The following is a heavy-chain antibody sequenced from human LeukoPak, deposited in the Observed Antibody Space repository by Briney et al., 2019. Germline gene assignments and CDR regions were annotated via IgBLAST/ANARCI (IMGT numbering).Heavy chain of an antibody. J-gene: IGHJ4*02. CDR1: GGTFSSYA. CDR3: ARLSLTDREPYFFDY. D-gene: IGHD1-14*01. CDR2: IIPIFGTA. Sequence: SMRVSCKASGGTFSSYAISWVRQAPGQGLEWMGGIIPIFGTANYAQKFQGRVKITADKSTSTAYMELSSLRSEDTAVYYCARLSLTDREPYFFDYWGQGTLVTVSS. V-gene: IGHV1-69*06.